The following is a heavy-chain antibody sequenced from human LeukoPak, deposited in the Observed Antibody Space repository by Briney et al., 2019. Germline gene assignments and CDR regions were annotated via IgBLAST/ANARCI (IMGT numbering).Heavy chain of an antibody. J-gene: IGHJ4*02. CDR1: GGSISSSSYY. D-gene: IGHD3-22*01. CDR2: IYYSGST. CDR3: ARLPITMIVVVINGGYYFDY. V-gene: IGHV4-39*01. Sequence: PSETLSLTCTVSGGSISSSSYYWGWIRRPPGKGLEWIGSIYYSGSTYYNPSLKSRVTISVDTSKNQFSLKLSSVTAADTAVYYCARLPITMIVVVINGGYYFDYWGQGTLVTVSS.